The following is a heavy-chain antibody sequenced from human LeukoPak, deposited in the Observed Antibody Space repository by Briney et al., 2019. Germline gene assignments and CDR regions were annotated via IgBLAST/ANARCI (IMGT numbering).Heavy chain of an antibody. CDR3: AREGNDFWSGYGYYFDY. V-gene: IGHV3-30-3*01. CDR1: GFTFSSYV. CDR2: ISYDGSNK. J-gene: IGHJ4*02. D-gene: IGHD3-3*01. Sequence: PGGSLRLSCAASGFTFSSYVMHWVRQAPGKGLEWVAVISYDGSNKYYADSVKGRFTISRDNSKNTLYLQMNSLRAEDTAVYYCAREGNDFWSGYGYYFDYWGQGTLVTVSS.